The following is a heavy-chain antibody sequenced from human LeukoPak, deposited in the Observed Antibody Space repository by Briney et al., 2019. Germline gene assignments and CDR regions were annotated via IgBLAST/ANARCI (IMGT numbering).Heavy chain of an antibody. Sequence: GGSLRLSCAASGFTFSGYWMHWVRQAPGKGLVWVSRINSDGSSTRYADSVKGRFTISRDNAKNTLYLQMNSLRAEDAALYYCAKLAPLDGDYDYWGQGTLVTVSS. CDR2: INSDGSST. V-gene: IGHV3-74*01. D-gene: IGHD4-17*01. CDR3: AKLAPLDGDYDY. CDR1: GFTFSGYW. J-gene: IGHJ4*02.